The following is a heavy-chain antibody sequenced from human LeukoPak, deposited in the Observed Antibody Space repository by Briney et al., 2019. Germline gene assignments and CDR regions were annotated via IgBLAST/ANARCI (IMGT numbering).Heavy chain of an antibody. V-gene: IGHV1-69*13. D-gene: IGHD2-21*02. CDR1: GGTFSSYA. Sequence: SVKVSCKASGGTFSSYAISWVRQAPGQGLEWMGGIIPIFGTASYAQKFQGRVTITADESTSTAYMELSSLRSEDTAVYYCARSRLAYCGGDCYTFDYWGQGTLVTVSS. CDR2: IIPIFGTA. CDR3: ARSRLAYCGGDCYTFDY. J-gene: IGHJ4*02.